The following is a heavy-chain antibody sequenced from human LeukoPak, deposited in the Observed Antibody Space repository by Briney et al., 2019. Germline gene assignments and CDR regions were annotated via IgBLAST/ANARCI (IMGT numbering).Heavy chain of an antibody. CDR2: VWYDGNNK. CDR1: GFTFINYG. J-gene: IGHJ6*02. V-gene: IGHV3-33*06. D-gene: IGHD1-7*01. CDR3: AKDFELELPGGMDV. Sequence: PGRSLRLSCAASGFTFINYGMYWVRQAPGKGLKWVATVWYDGNNKYYADSVKGRFTISRDNSKNTLYLQMNSLRAEDTAVYYCAKDFELELPGGMDVWGQGTTVTVSS.